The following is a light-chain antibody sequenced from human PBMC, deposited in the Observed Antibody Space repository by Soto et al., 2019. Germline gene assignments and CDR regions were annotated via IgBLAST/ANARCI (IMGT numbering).Light chain of an antibody. V-gene: IGKV1-12*01. J-gene: IGKJ1*01. CDR1: QSISTS. CDR2: AAS. CDR3: QQSNNCPWT. Sequence: DIQMTQAPFSVSSSVGDRVTITCRASQSISTSLAWYQQKPGQAPKLLIYAASTLQSGVPSRFSGSGSGTDFTLTISSLQPEDFATYYCQQSNNCPWTFGQGTKVEIK.